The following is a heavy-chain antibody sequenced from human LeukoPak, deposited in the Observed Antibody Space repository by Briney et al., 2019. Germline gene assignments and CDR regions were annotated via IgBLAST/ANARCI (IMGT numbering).Heavy chain of an antibody. Sequence: PSETLSLTCTVSGDSISSSSYYWGWIRQPPGEGLEWIGSIYYSGSTYYNPSLKSRVTISVDTSKNQFSLRLSSVTAADTAVYSCARQRIAAVDPKLNWFVPWGQGTLVTVSS. J-gene: IGHJ5*02. V-gene: IGHV4-39*01. CDR2: IYYSGST. CDR1: GDSISSSSYY. D-gene: IGHD6-13*01. CDR3: ARQRIAAVDPKLNWFVP.